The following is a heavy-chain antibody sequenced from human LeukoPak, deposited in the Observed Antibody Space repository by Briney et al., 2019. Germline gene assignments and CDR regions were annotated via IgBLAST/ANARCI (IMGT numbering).Heavy chain of an antibody. J-gene: IGHJ4*02. CDR1: GFTFDDYA. CDR3: AKVGAIAKGSYYFDY. D-gene: IGHD4-17*01. V-gene: IGHV3-9*01. Sequence: GRSLRLSCAASGFTFDDYAMHWVRQAPGKGLEWVSDISWNSGSIGYADSVKGRFTISRDNAKNSLYLQMNSLRAEDTALYYCAKVGAIAKGSYYFDYWGQGTLVTVSS. CDR2: ISWNSGSI.